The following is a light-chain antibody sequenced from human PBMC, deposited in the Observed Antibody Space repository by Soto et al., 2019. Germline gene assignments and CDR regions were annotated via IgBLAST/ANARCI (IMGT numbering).Light chain of an antibody. CDR2: SAA. J-gene: IGKJ2*01. V-gene: IGKV1-8*01. CDR1: QDISTY. CDR3: HQFYNSPFS. Sequence: AIRMTQSPSSLSASTGDRVTITCRASQDISTYVAWYQQEPGKAPKLLIYSAAILQDGVPARFSGRGSGTDFTLTISQLESGDFATYYGHQFYNSPFSVGQGTKLEI.